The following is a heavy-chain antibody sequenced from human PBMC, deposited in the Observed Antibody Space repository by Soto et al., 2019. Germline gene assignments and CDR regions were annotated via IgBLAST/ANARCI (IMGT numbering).Heavy chain of an antibody. CDR1: GFTFSSYG. CDR2: IWYDGSNK. CDR3: AVPSYRYYYYGMDV. V-gene: IGHV3-33*01. J-gene: IGHJ6*02. Sequence: GGSLRLSCAASGFTFSSYGMHWVRQAPGKGLEWAAVIWYDGSNKYYADSVKGRFTISRDNSKNTLYLQMNSLRAEDTAVYYCAVPSYRYYYYGMDVWGQGTTVTVSS.